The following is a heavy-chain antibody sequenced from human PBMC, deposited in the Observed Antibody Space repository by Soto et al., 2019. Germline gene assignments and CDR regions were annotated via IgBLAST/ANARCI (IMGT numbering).Heavy chain of an antibody. CDR3: ARACGGDCSNAFDI. CDR1: GGTFSSYT. V-gene: IGHV1-69*02. D-gene: IGHD2-21*02. J-gene: IGHJ3*02. Sequence: QVQLVQSGAEVKKPGSSVKVSCKASGGTFSSYTISWVRQAPGQGLEWMGRIIPILGIANYAQKFQGRVTITADKSTSTAYMELISLRSEDTAVYYCARACGGDCSNAFDIWGHGTMVTVSS. CDR2: IIPILGIA.